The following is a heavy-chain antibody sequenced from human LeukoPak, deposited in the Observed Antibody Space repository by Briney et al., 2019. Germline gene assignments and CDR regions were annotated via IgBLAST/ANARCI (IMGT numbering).Heavy chain of an antibody. CDR1: GYTFTSYG. J-gene: IGHJ5*02. CDR3: ARGGGCSSTSCYRFWGYNWFHP. Sequence: ASVKVSCKASGYTFTSYGISWVRQAPGQGLEWMGWISAYNGNTNYAQKLQGRVTMTTDTSTSTAYMELRSLRSDDTAVYYCARGGGCSSTSCYRFWGYNWFHPWGQGTLVTVSS. D-gene: IGHD2-2*02. CDR2: ISAYNGNT. V-gene: IGHV1-18*01.